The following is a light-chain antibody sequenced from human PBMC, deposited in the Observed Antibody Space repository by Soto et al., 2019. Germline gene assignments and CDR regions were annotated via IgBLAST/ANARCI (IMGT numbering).Light chain of an antibody. J-gene: IGKJ1*01. CDR2: DAS. Sequence: DIQMTQSPSSLSPSVGDRVTITCRASRSISDWLAWYQQKPGKAPEVLIFDASNLKSGVSSRFSGSGSGTEFTLTISRLQPDDVATYYCLQYSSHSWTFGQGTKVEIK. V-gene: IGKV1-5*01. CDR3: LQYSSHSWT. CDR1: RSISDW.